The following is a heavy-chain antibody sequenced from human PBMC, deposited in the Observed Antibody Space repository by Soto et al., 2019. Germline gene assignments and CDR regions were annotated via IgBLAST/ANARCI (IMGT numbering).Heavy chain of an antibody. CDR2: INPSGGST. J-gene: IGHJ3*02. CDR1: GYTFTSYY. CDR3: AREELGYCSGGSCPDAFDI. D-gene: IGHD2-15*01. Sequence: GASVKVSCKASGYTFTSYYMHWVRQAPGQGLEWMGIINPSGGSTSYAQKFQGRVTMTRDTSTSTVYMELSSLRSEDTAVYYCAREELGYCSGGSCPDAFDIWGQGTMVTVSS. V-gene: IGHV1-46*01.